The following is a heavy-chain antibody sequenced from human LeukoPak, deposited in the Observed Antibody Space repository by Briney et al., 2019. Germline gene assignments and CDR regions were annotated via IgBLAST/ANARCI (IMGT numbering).Heavy chain of an antibody. D-gene: IGHD6-6*01. CDR1: GFTFSTYG. Sequence: GGSLRLSCVVSGFTFSTYGMHWVRQAPGQGLEWVAVIWYDGSNKYYADSVKGRFTISRDNSKNTLYLQMNSLRAEDTAVYYCAKVFTRYSSSSPFDYWGQGTLVTVSS. CDR2: IWYDGSNK. V-gene: IGHV3-33*06. CDR3: AKVFTRYSSSSPFDY. J-gene: IGHJ4*02.